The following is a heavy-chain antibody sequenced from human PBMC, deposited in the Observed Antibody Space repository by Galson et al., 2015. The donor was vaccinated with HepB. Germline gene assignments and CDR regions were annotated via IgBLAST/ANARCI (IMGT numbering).Heavy chain of an antibody. CDR1: GFTFSNYV. Sequence: SLRLSCAASGFTFSNYVMSWVRQVPGKGLEWASAISGNSGGTYYADSVKGRFTISRDNSKNTLYLQMNNLKAEDTAVYYCAKDVIVGALGSFDYWGQGTLVTVSS. D-gene: IGHD1-26*01. CDR2: ISGNSGGT. V-gene: IGHV3-23*01. J-gene: IGHJ4*02. CDR3: AKDVIVGALGSFDY.